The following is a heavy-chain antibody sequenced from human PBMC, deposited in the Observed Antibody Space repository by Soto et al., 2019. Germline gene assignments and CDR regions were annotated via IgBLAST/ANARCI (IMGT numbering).Heavy chain of an antibody. D-gene: IGHD3-22*01. V-gene: IGHV3-66*04. CDR3: ASHGGLSGSPFDY. Sequence: EVQLVESGGGLVQPGGSLRLSCAASGFTVSSNYMSWVRQAPGKGLEWVSFIYSDGSTYYADSVKGRFTISRDNSKNTLYLQMNSLRAEDTAVYYCASHGGLSGSPFDYWGQGTLVTVSS. CDR2: IYSDGST. CDR1: GFTVSSNY. J-gene: IGHJ4*02.